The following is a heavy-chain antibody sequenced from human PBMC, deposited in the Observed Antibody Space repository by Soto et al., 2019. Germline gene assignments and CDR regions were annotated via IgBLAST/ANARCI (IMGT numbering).Heavy chain of an antibody. CDR2: IYHSGST. D-gene: IGHD3-10*01. CDR1: GGSISSGGYS. J-gene: IGHJ4*02. V-gene: IGHV4-30-2*01. CDR3: ARVRGTCCFHY. Sequence: QLQLQESGSGLVKPSQTLSLTCAVSGGSISSGGYSWSWIRQPPGRGLEWIGYIYHSGSTYYNPSLKSRVTISVDRSKNQFSLTLSFVTAADTAVYYCARVRGTCCFHYWGQGTLVTVSS.